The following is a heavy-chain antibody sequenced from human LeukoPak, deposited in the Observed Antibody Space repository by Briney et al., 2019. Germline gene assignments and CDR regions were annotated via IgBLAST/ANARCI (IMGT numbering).Heavy chain of an antibody. J-gene: IGHJ4*02. D-gene: IGHD2-15*01. CDR2: IYYSGST. CDR1: GGSISSYY. CDR3: ARDGGAGGSCCDFDY. Sequence: NPSETLSLTCTVSGGSISSYYWSWIRQPPGKGLEWIGYIYYSGSTNYNPSLKSRVTISVDTSKNQFSLKLSSVTAADTAVYYCARDGGAGGSCCDFDYWGQGTLVTVTS. V-gene: IGHV4-59*01.